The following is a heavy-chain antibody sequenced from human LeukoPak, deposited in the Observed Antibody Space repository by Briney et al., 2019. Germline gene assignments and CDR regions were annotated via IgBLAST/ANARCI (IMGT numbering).Heavy chain of an antibody. CDR1: GFTVSSNY. V-gene: IGHV3-66*02. D-gene: IGHD6-19*01. Sequence: GGSLRLSCAASGFTVSSNYMSWVRQAPGKGLEWVSVIYSGGGTYYADSVKGRFTISRDNSKNTLYLQMNSLRAEDTAVYYCARDSEYSSGWYQGDYWGQGTLVTVSS. J-gene: IGHJ4*02. CDR2: IYSGGGT. CDR3: ARDSEYSSGWYQGDY.